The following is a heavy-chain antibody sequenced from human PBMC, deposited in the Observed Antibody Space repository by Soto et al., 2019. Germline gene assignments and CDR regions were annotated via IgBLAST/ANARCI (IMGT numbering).Heavy chain of an antibody. CDR2: ISGSGGST. V-gene: IGHV3-23*01. D-gene: IGHD6-13*01. CDR3: AKDLDSSSRDPFDY. CDR1: GFTVSSNY. Sequence: PGGSLRLSCAASGFTVSSNYMSWVRQAPGKGLEWVSAISGSGGSTYYADSVKGRFTISRDNSKNTLYLQMNSLRAEDTAVYYCAKDLDSSSRDPFDYWGQGTLVTVSS. J-gene: IGHJ4*02.